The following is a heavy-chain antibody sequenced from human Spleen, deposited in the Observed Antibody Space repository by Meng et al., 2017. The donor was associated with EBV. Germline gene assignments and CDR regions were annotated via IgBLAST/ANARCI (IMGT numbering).Heavy chain of an antibody. CDR3: ARGAGDDGNPAYNWFDP. CDR1: GGSISSGGYS. V-gene: IGHV4-30-2*01. D-gene: IGHD4-23*01. CDR2: TYHSGST. Sequence: QLQLPESGSGLVKPSQTLSLTCAVSGGSISSGGYSWSWIRQPPGKGLEWIGYTYHSGSTYYNPSLKSRVTISVDRSKNQFSLKLSSVTAADTAVYYCARGAGDDGNPAYNWFDPWGQGTLVTVSS. J-gene: IGHJ5*02.